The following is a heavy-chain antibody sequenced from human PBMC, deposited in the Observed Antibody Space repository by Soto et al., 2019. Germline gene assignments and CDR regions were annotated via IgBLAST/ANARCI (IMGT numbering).Heavy chain of an antibody. D-gene: IGHD4-17*01. Sequence: SETLSLTCAVYGGSFSGYYWSWIRQPPGKGLEWIGEINHSGSTNYNPSLKRRVTISVDTSKNKFSLKLSSVTAADTAVYYCARGDEDGDYAVRYWGQGTLVTVSS. V-gene: IGHV4-34*01. J-gene: IGHJ4*02. CDR1: GGSFSGYY. CDR2: INHSGST. CDR3: ARGDEDGDYAVRY.